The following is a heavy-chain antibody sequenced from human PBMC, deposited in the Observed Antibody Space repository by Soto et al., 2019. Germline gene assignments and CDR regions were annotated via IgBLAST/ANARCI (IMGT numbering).Heavy chain of an antibody. CDR2: MSHSGGT. CDR3: ARVERGTATTVVDAFDI. CDR1: GGSVNSGHYY. V-gene: IGHV4-34*01. Sequence: QVQLQQWGAGLLKPSETLSLTCAVFGGSVNSGHYYWSWIRQPPGKGLEWIGEMSHSGGTHFNPSYKSRVTRSVDTSKNQFSLKMSAVTSADTALYYCARVERGTATTVVDAFDIWGPGTMVTVSS. J-gene: IGHJ3*02. D-gene: IGHD1-1*01.